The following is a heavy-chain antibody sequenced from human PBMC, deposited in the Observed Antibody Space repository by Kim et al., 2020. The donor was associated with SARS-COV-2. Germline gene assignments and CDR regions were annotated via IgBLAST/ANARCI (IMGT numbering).Heavy chain of an antibody. Sequence: SETLSLTCTVSGGSISSSSYYWGWIRQPPGKGLEWIGSIYYSGSTYYNPSLKSRVTISVDTSKNQFSLKLSSVTAADTAVYYCARHVREPREPFRAEPRIAAAGSTDYWGQGTLVTVSS. CDR2: IYYSGST. CDR1: GGSISSSSYY. J-gene: IGHJ4*02. D-gene: IGHD6-13*01. CDR3: ARHVREPREPFRAEPRIAAAGSTDY. V-gene: IGHV4-39*01.